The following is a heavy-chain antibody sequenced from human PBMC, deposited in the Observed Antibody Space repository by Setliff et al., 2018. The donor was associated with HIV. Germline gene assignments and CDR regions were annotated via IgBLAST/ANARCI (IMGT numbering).Heavy chain of an antibody. J-gene: IGHJ4*02. CDR2: INAGTGNT. V-gene: IGHV1-3*01. D-gene: IGHD5-18*01. CDR3: ARSLREYSYGSPDY. CDR1: GYRFTGFA. Sequence: ASVKVSCKASGYRFTGFAIHWVRRAPGQRFEWMGWINAGTGNTKYSQKFQDRVTISRDIHANTAYMELSSLRSEDTAIYYCARSLREYSYGSPDYWGPGTLVTVSS.